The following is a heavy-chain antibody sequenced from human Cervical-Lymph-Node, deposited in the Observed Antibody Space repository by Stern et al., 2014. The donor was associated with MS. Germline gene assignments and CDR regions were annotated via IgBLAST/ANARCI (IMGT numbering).Heavy chain of an antibody. Sequence: QVQLQESGPGLVKPSETLSLMCSVSSGLIGNNYWSWIRQPPGKGLEWIGHLYYSGSTYYNPSLKSRVTISLDTSKNQLSLRLSSVTAADTAVYYCARAGAYDYIWGNFRHRAFYFDSWGQGALVTVSS. CDR3: ARAGAYDYIWGNFRHRAFYFDS. CDR1: SGLIGNNY. CDR2: LYYSGST. J-gene: IGHJ4*02. D-gene: IGHD3-16*02. V-gene: IGHV4-59*01.